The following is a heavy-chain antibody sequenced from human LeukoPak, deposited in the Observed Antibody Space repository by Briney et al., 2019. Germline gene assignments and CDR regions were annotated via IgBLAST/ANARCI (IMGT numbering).Heavy chain of an antibody. CDR2: IYHTGPT. Sequence: PSETLSLTCTVSGGSMTNNTFYWGWIRQPPGKGLEWIGSIYHTGPTYYNPSLKSRVTISVDTSKNQFSLKLSYATAADTAVYYCARVLIWFGQLQNWFDPWGPGTLVTVSS. D-gene: IGHD3-10*01. CDR1: GGSMTNNTFY. CDR3: ARVLIWFGQLQNWFDP. J-gene: IGHJ5*02. V-gene: IGHV4-39*07.